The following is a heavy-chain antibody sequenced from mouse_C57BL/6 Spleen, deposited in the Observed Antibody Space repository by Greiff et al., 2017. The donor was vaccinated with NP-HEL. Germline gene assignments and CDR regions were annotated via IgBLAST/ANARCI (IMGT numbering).Heavy chain of an antibody. D-gene: IGHD1-1*01. CDR3: TRIYYGSAMDY. CDR2: IDPETGGT. V-gene: IGHV1-15*01. Sequence: VQLQQSGAELVRPGASVTLSCKASGYTFTDYEMHWVKQTPVHGLEWIGAIDPETGGTAYNQKFKGKAILTADKSSSTAYMELRSLTSEDSAVYYCTRIYYGSAMDYWGQGTSVTVSS. J-gene: IGHJ4*01. CDR1: GYTFTDYE.